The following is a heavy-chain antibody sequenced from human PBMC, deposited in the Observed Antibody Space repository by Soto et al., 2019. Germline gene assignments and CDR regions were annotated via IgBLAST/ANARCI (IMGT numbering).Heavy chain of an antibody. Sequence: EVQLLESGGGLVQPGGSLRLSCAASGFTFSNYAMSWVRQAPGKGLEWVSSMSGSGGTTYYADSVKGLFTISRDNSKNTLYLLMNSLRAEDTAVYYCTKVQTDFDYWGQGALVTVSS. D-gene: IGHD4-4*01. V-gene: IGHV3-23*01. CDR2: MSGSGGTT. CDR1: GFTFSNYA. CDR3: TKVQTDFDY. J-gene: IGHJ4*02.